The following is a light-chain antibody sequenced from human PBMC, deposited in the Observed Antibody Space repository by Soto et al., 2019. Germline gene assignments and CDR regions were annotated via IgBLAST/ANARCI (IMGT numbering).Light chain of an antibody. CDR2: GTN. CDR3: GSCDDSLRFVL. V-gene: IGLV1-47*02. CDR1: GSNIGGYNY. Sequence: QSVLTQPPSASGTPGQWVTISCSGGGSNIGGYNYVYWFQQYPGTAPKVLVFGTNRRPSGVPDRFSASKSGTSGSLTICGLRFEDESDYYCGSCDDSLRFVLFGGGTKVTVL. J-gene: IGLJ2*01.